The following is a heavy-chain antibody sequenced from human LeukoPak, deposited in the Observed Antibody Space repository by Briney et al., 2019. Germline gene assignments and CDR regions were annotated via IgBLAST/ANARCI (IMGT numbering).Heavy chain of an antibody. J-gene: IGHJ4*02. D-gene: IGHD2-15*01. CDR3: AKPSDIVVVVAATPFDY. CDR2: ISGSGGST. Sequence: GGSPRLSCAASGFTFSSYAMSWVRQAPGKGLEWVSAISGSGGSTYYADSVKGRFTISRDNSKNTLYLQMNSLRAEDTAVYYCAKPSDIVVVVAATPFDYWGQGTLVTVSS. CDR1: GFTFSSYA. V-gene: IGHV3-23*01.